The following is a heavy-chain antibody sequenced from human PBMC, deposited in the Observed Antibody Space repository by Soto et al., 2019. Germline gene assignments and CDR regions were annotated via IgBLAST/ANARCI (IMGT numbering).Heavy chain of an antibody. CDR1: GGSISSYY. Sequence: SETLSLTCTVSGGSISSYYWGWIRQPPGKGLEWSGSVYYSGTTYYDPSLKSRVTISVDTSKNQFSLKLSSVTAADTAVYFCARLGIAVAGSRYFDYWGQGILVTVSS. CDR2: VYYSGTT. CDR3: ARLGIAVAGSRYFDY. D-gene: IGHD6-19*01. J-gene: IGHJ4*02. V-gene: IGHV4-39*01.